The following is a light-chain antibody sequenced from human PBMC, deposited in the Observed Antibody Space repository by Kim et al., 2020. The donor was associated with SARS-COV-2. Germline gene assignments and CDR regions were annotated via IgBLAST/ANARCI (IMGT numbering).Light chain of an antibody. J-gene: IGLJ2*01. CDR1: SSDVGGYNY. Sequence: QSVVTQSASVSGSPGQSITISCTGTSSDVGGYNYVSWYQQHPGKAPKLMIYDVSNRPSGVSNRFSGSKSGNTASLTISGLQAEDEADYYCTSYTSSSTVVFGGGTKLTVL. CDR3: TSYTSSSTVV. V-gene: IGLV2-14*03. CDR2: DVS.